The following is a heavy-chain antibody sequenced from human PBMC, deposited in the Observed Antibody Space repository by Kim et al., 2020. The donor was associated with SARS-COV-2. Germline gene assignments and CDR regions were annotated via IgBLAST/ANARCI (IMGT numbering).Heavy chain of an antibody. D-gene: IGHD2-21*02. CDR1: GGSFSGYY. Sequence: SETLSLTCAVYGGSFSGYYWSWIRQPPGKGLEWIGEINHSGSTNYNPSLKSRVTISVDTSKNQFSLKLSSVTAADTAVYYCARESACCGGDCYITPPYYYYYRDVGGKGTTVTVSS. CDR3: ARESACCGGDCYITPPYYYYYRDV. V-gene: IGHV4-34*01. J-gene: IGHJ6*03. CDR2: INHSGST.